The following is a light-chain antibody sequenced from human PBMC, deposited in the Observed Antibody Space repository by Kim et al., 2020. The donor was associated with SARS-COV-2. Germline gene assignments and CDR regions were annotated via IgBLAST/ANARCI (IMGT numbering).Light chain of an antibody. Sequence: TTVGDGVTSTCRASQSISNHLAWYQQKPGKVPQVLIYDASALQSGVPSRFSGSRSGTDFTLTSSSLQPEDVATYYWQKYDSAPWTFGQGTKVDIK. CDR1: QSISNH. J-gene: IGKJ1*01. CDR2: DAS. CDR3: QKYDSAPWT. V-gene: IGKV1-27*01.